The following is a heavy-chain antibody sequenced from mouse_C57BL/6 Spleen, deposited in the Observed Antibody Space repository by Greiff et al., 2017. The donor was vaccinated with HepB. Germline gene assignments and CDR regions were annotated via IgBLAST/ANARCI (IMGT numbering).Heavy chain of an antibody. CDR1: GYTFTTYP. V-gene: IGHV1-47*01. CDR2: FHPYNDDT. Sequence: VQRVESGAELVKPGASVKMSCTASGYTFTTYPIEWMKQNHGKSLEWIGNFHPYNDDTKYNEKFKGKATLTEEKSSSTVYLELSRLTSDDSAGYYWERRGRARDEGGKGTTVTGYS. J-gene: IGHJ4*01. D-gene: IGHD3-1*01. CDR3: ERRGRARDE.